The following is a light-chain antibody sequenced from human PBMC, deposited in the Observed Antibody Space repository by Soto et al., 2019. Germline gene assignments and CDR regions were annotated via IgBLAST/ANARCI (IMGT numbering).Light chain of an antibody. CDR2: DAS. J-gene: IGKJ1*01. CDR3: QHRWT. V-gene: IGKV1-5*01. CDR1: QSISSW. Sequence: DIQMTQSPSTLSASVGDRVTITCRASQSISSWLAWYQQKPGKAPKLLIYDASSLESGVPSRFSGSGSGTECTLTISSLQPDDFATYYCQHRWTFGQGTKVDIK.